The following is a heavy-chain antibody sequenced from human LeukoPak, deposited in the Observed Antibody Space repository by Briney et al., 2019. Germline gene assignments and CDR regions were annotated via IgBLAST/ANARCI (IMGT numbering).Heavy chain of an antibody. CDR3: ARDGSRRGYDILTGYYTGDAFDI. Sequence: PGGSLRLSCAASGFTFSSYGMHWVRQAPGKGLEWVAVTWYDGSNKYYADSVKGRFTISRDNSKNTLYLQMNSLRAEDTAVYYCARDGSRRGYDILTGYYTGDAFDIWGQGTMVTVSS. J-gene: IGHJ3*02. V-gene: IGHV3-33*01. CDR1: GFTFSSYG. CDR2: TWYDGSNK. D-gene: IGHD3-9*01.